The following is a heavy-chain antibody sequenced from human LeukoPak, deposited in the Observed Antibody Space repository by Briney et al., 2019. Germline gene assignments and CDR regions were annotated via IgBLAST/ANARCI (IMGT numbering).Heavy chain of an antibody. J-gene: IGHJ4*02. CDR2: IHYTEST. CDR3: ARYWGPYDNSGAYFDY. D-gene: IGHD3-22*01. V-gene: IGHV4-39*01. Sequence: SETLSLTCTVSGDSISSSSYYWVWLRQPPGKGLEWIATIHYTESTYYNPSLKSRVTISVDTSKNQFSLKLSSVTAADTAMYYCARYWGPYDNSGAYFDYWGQGTLVTVSS. CDR1: GDSISSSSYY.